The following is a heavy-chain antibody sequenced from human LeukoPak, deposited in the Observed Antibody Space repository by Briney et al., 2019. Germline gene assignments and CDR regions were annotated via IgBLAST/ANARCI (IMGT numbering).Heavy chain of an antibody. Sequence: GGSLRLSCAASGFTFSTYGMNWVRQAPGKGLVWVSSFSGSGDSTYYADSVKGRFTISRDNSKNTLFLQMNSLKTEDTAVYYCARQARDSYGYVLDYWGQGTLVIVSS. D-gene: IGHD5-18*01. CDR1: GFTFSTYG. V-gene: IGHV3-23*01. J-gene: IGHJ4*02. CDR2: FSGSGDST. CDR3: ARQARDSYGYVLDY.